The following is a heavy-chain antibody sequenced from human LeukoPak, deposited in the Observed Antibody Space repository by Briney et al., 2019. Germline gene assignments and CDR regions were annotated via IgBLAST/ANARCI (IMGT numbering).Heavy chain of an antibody. CDR1: GGSISSGGYS. CDR2: IYHSGST. CDR3: QSRYLEWLLEY. J-gene: IGHJ4*02. D-gene: IGHD3-3*01. Sequence: SETLSLTCAVSGGSISSGGYSWSWIRQPPGKGLEWIGYIYHSGSTYYNPSLKSRVTISVDTSKNQFSLRLSSVTAADTAVYYCQSRYLEWLLEYWGQGTLVTVSS. V-gene: IGHV4-30-2*01.